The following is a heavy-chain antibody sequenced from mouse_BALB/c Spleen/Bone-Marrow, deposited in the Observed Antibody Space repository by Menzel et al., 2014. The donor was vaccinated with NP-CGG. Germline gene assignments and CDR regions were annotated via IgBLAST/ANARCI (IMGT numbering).Heavy chain of an antibody. Sequence: EVHLVESGGDLVKPGGSLKLSCAASGFTFSSYGMSWVRQTPDKRLEWVATINNGGTYTYYPDSVKGRFTISSDNAKNTLYLQMSSPKSEDTAMYYCALNWDSAYWGQGTLVTVSA. D-gene: IGHD4-1*02. V-gene: IGHV5-6*01. CDR3: ALNWDSAY. CDR1: GFTFSSYG. J-gene: IGHJ3*01. CDR2: INNGGTYT.